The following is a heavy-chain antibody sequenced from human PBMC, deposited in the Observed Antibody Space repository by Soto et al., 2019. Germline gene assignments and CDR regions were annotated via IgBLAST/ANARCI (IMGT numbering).Heavy chain of an antibody. CDR2: INPSGGST. CDR3: AREMVRGVIKGFMGGYYYYGMDV. CDR1: GYTFTSYY. D-gene: IGHD3-10*01. J-gene: IGHJ6*02. V-gene: IGHV1-46*01. Sequence: ASVKVSCKASGYTFTSYYMHWVRQAPGQGLEWMGIINPSGGSTSYAQKFQGRVTMTRDTSTSTVYMELSSLRSEDTAVYYCAREMVRGVIKGFMGGYYYYGMDVWGQGTTVTGSS.